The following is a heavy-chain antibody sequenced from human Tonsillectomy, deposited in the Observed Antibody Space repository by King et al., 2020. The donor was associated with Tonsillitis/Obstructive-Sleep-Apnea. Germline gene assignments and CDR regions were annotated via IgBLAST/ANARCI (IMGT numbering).Heavy chain of an antibody. CDR1: GFIFSNYA. V-gene: IGHV3-30*04. CDR2: ISYDGRDK. Sequence: VQLVESGGGVVQPGRSLRLSCAASGFIFSNYAMHWVRQAPGKGLEWVAVISYDGRDKYYTDSVKGRFTISRDNSKNTLYLQINSLRAEDTAVYYCAREDYTNYDGYYFDYWGQGTLVTVSS. CDR3: AREDYTNYDGYYFDY. D-gene: IGHD4-11*01. J-gene: IGHJ4*02.